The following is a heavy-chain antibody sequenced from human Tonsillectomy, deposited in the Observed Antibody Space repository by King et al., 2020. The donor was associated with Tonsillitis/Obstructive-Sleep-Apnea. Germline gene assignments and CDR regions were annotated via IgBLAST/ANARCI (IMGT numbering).Heavy chain of an antibody. CDR2: ITSTSSYI. CDR1: GFTFNIYS. Sequence: VQLVESGGGLVKPGGSLRLSCAASGFTFNIYSMDWVRQAPGKGLEWVSSITSTSSYIYSADSVKGRFTISRDNANNSLYLQMHSLRPEDTAVYYCARHQEGNYYHYYMDVWGKGTTVTVSS. D-gene: IGHD2-2*01. J-gene: IGHJ6*03. V-gene: IGHV3-21*01. CDR3: ARHQEGNYYHYYMDV.